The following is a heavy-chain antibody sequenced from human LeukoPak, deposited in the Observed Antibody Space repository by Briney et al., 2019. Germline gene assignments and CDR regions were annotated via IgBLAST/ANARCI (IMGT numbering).Heavy chain of an antibody. CDR3: ARQSSDILTGYYRRPYYYYGMDV. D-gene: IGHD3-9*01. Sequence: SETLSLTCAVYGGSFSGYYWSWIRQPPGKGLEWIGSIYYSGSTYYNPSLKSGVTISVDTSKNQFSLKLSSVTAADTAVYYCARQSSDILTGYYRRPYYYYGMDVWGQGTTVTVPS. V-gene: IGHV4-34*01. CDR2: IYYSGST. J-gene: IGHJ6*02. CDR1: GGSFSGYY.